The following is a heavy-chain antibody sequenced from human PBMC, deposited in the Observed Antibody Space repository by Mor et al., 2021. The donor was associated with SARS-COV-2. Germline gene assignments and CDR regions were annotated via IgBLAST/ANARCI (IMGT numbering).Heavy chain of an antibody. CDR3: AKGGSDAFEI. Sequence: GDSEKGRFTISRDNSKNTLYLQMNSLRAEDTAVYYCAKGGSDAFEIWGHWSMVTVSS. V-gene: IGHV3-23*02. J-gene: IGHJ3*02. D-gene: IGHD3-10*01.